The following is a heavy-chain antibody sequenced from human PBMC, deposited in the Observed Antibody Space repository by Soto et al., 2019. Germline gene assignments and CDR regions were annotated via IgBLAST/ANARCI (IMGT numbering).Heavy chain of an antibody. V-gene: IGHV1-18*01. CDR1: GYTFTSYG. CDR2: ISAYNGNT. CDR3: ARGLGYCISTSCKIFDY. D-gene: IGHD2-2*01. Sequence: QVQLVQSGAEVKKPGASVKVSCKASGYTFTSYGISWVRQAPGQGLEWMGSISAYNGNTNYAQKLQGRVTMTTDTSMSTAYMELRSLRSDDTAVYYCARGLGYCISTSCKIFDYWGKGTLVTVSS. J-gene: IGHJ4*02.